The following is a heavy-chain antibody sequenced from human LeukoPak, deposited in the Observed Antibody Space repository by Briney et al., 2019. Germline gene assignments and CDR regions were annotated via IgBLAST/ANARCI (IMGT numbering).Heavy chain of an antibody. J-gene: IGHJ5*02. V-gene: IGHV3-11*01. CDR2: ISSSGSTI. CDR3: AKGYYYGSGSYSS. Sequence: SGGSLRLSCAASGFTFSDYYMSWIRQAPGKGLEWVSHISSSGSTIYYADSVKGRFTISRDNAKNSLYLQMNSLRAEDTAVYYCAKGYYYGSGSYSSWGQGTLVTVSS. D-gene: IGHD3-10*01. CDR1: GFTFSDYY.